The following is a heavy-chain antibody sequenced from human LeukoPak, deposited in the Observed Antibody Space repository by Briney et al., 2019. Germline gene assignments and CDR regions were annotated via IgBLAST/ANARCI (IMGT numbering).Heavy chain of an antibody. Sequence: PSETLSLTCTVSGDSISSAGYYWSWIRQHPGKGLEWIGYIYYSGSTYYSLSLKSRVTISVDTSKNQFSLKLSSVTAADTAVYYCARVGVYSGYRFDYWGQGTLVTVSS. V-gene: IGHV4-31*03. J-gene: IGHJ4*02. CDR1: GDSISSAGYY. D-gene: IGHD5-12*01. CDR3: ARVGVYSGYRFDY. CDR2: IYYSGST.